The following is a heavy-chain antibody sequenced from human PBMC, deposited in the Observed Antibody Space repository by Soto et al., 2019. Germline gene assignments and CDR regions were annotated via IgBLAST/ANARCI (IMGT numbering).Heavy chain of an antibody. J-gene: IGHJ4*02. CDR2: ISGSGGST. Sequence: HPGGSLRLSCAASGFTFSSYAMSWVRQAPGKGLEWVSAISGSGGSTYYADSVKGRFTISRDNSKNTLYLQMNSLRAEDTAVYYCANALTYGSGSPTSDYWGQGTLVTVSS. CDR3: ANALTYGSGSPTSDY. D-gene: IGHD3-10*01. V-gene: IGHV3-23*01. CDR1: GFTFSSYA.